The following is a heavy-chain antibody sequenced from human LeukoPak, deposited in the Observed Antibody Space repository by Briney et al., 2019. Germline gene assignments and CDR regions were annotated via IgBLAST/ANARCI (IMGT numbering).Heavy chain of an antibody. Sequence: SETLSLTCAVYGGSFSSYYWGWIRQPPGKGLEWIGSIYYSGSTYYNPSLKSRVTISVDTSKNQFSLKLSSVTAADTAVYYCVSSGAAAYYFDYWGQGTLVAVSS. D-gene: IGHD6-13*01. J-gene: IGHJ4*02. CDR3: VSSGAAAYYFDY. V-gene: IGHV4-39*07. CDR2: IYYSGST. CDR1: GGSFSSYY.